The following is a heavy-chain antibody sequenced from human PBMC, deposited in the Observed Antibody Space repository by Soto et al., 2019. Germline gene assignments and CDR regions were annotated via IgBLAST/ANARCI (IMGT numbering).Heavy chain of an antibody. CDR3: GRDGAPFPGAPPQDA. J-gene: IGHJ5*02. V-gene: IGHV3-33*01. CDR1: GFMYSNYG. Sequence: VQLVESGGGVVQPGRSLRLSCAASGFMYSNYGMHWFRQAPGKGLEWVAVIWYDGSNKYYADSVKGRFTVSRDNAKTTLFRKMDSLGVKDTAMYYCGRDGAPFPGAPPQDAWGQGTRVGVSS. CDR2: IWYDGSNK. D-gene: IGHD3-10*01.